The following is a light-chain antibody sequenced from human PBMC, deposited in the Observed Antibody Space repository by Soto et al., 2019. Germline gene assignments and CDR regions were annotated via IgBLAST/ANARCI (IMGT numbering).Light chain of an antibody. V-gene: IGKV3-11*01. CDR3: QQRIWPRIT. J-gene: IGKJ2*01. CDR1: QTVSRH. Sequence: DIVLTQTPAILSLSPGKRATFSCWASQTVSRHLAWYHQKPGQAPRLLIYDISYRATGIPARFSGSGYGTGFTLTISSLEAEESGVYYCQQRIWPRITFGQGTKLEI. CDR2: DIS.